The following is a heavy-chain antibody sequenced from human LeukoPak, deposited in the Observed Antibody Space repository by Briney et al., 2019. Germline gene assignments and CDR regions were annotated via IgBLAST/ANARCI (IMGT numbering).Heavy chain of an antibody. V-gene: IGHV5-51*01. J-gene: IGHJ6*02. Sequence: GESLKISCKGSGYSFTTLWIGWVRQMPGKGLEWMGLIYPGDSDTRYSPSFQGQVTISADKSISTAYLQWSSLKASDTAIYYCARRERKQGTYYYYYGMDVWGQGTTVTVSS. CDR2: IYPGDSDT. CDR1: GYSFTTLW. CDR3: ARRERKQGTYYYYYGMDV.